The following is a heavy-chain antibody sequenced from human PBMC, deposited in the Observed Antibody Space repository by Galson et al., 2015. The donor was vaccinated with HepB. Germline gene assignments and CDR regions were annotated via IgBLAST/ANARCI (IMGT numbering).Heavy chain of an antibody. CDR2: ISGYNGNT. D-gene: IGHD2-21*01. CDR1: GYIFTSYD. Sequence: SVKVSCKASGYIFTSYDISWVRQAPGQGLEWIGWISGYNGNTKYAQKLQGRVAMTTDTSTSTAYMELRSLRSDDTAVYYCAREYSDPYVDYWGQGTLITVSS. V-gene: IGHV1-18*01. CDR3: AREYSDPYVDY. J-gene: IGHJ4*02.